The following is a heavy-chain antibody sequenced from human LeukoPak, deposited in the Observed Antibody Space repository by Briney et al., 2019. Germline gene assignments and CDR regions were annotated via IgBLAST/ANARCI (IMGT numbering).Heavy chain of an antibody. CDR2: INHSGST. V-gene: IGHV4-34*01. CDR3: ARVGMITFGGVIAYYYYYYMDV. CDR1: GGSFSGYY. D-gene: IGHD3-16*02. Sequence: KSSETLSLTCAVHGGSFSGYYWSWIRQPPGKGLEWIGEINHSGSTNYNPSLKSRVTISVDTSKNQFSLKLSSVTAADTAVYYCARVGMITFGGVIAYYYYYYMDVWGKGTTVTVSS. J-gene: IGHJ6*03.